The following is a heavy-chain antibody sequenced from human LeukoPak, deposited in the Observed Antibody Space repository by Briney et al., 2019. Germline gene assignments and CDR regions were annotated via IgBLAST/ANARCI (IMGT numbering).Heavy chain of an antibody. CDR1: GGSISSYY. J-gene: IGHJ4*02. CDR2: IYYSGST. V-gene: IGHV4-59*08. CDR3: ARLATAGYLNY. D-gene: IGHD6-19*01. Sequence: SETLSLTCTVSGGSISSYYWSWIRQPPGKGLEWIGYIYYSGSTKYNPSLKGRVTISVDTSKNQFSLKLSSVTAADTAVYYRARLATAGYLNYWGQGTLVTVSS.